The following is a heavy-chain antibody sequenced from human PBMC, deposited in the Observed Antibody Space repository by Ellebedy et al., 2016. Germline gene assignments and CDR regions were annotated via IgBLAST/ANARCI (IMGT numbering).Heavy chain of an antibody. CDR3: ARGLYYYDSSGSGMYYFDY. CDR1: GGSLSGYY. V-gene: IGHV4-34*01. Sequence: SETLSLTCAVYGGSLSGYYWSWIRQPPGKGLEWIGEIIQSGTMNYSPSLKSRVTISVDTSKNQFSLRLSSVTAADTAVYYCARGLYYYDSSGSGMYYFDYWGQGTLVTVSS. CDR2: IIQSGTM. D-gene: IGHD3-22*01. J-gene: IGHJ4*02.